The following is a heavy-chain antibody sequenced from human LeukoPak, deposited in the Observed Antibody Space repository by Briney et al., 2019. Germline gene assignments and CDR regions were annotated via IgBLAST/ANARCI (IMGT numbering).Heavy chain of an antibody. J-gene: IGHJ6*02. CDR3: ARMGSTWHPVYGLDV. D-gene: IGHD6-13*01. V-gene: IGHV4-61*02. Sequence: SSETLSLTCTVSGGSISSGSYYWSWIRQPAGRGLEWIVRIYTNGNTNYNPSLKSRLTISLDTSKNQFSLNLSSVTAADTAVYYCARMGSTWHPVYGLDVWGQGTTVTVSS. CDR1: GGSISSGSYY. CDR2: IYTNGNT.